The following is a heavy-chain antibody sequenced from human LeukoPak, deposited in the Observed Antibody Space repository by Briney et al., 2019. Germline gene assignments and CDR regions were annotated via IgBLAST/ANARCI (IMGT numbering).Heavy chain of an antibody. CDR1: GGSISSYY. Sequence: SETLSLTCTVSGGSISSYYWSWIRQPPGKGLEWIGYFYYSGSSNYNPSLKSRVTISGDTSKNQFSLKLSSVTAADTAIYYCARVSPAVGAFVIWGGGTKVTVSS. CDR3: ARVSPAVGAFVI. CDR2: FYYSGSS. D-gene: IGHD6-13*01. J-gene: IGHJ3*02. V-gene: IGHV4-59*01.